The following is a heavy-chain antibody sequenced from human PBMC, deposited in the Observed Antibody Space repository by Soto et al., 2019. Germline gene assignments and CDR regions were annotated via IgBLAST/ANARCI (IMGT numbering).Heavy chain of an antibody. CDR3: AREDSIIIPAVSDF. D-gene: IGHD3-22*01. CDR2: VSKSDYT. J-gene: IGHJ4*02. Sequence: LRLSCSVSGFTFNNYGINWVRQAPGRGLEWVSSVSKSDYTYYSDSVKGRFTISRDNAKNSVSLQMNSLRVEDTAVYYCAREDSIIIPAVSDFWGQGTLVTVSS. CDR1: GFTFNNYG. V-gene: IGHV3-21*01.